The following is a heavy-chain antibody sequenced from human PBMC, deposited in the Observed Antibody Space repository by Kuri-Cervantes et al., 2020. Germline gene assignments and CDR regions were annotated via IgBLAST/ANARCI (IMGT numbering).Heavy chain of an antibody. CDR1: GYTFIGYY. CDR3: ARDPWFGELLPRN. CDR2: FDYEYGET. J-gene: IGHJ4*02. D-gene: IGHD3-10*01. V-gene: IGHV1-24*01. Sequence: ASVKEDCKASGYTFIGYYMHWVRQAPGKGLEWMGGFDYEYGETIYAQKFQGRVTMTEDKSTDTAYMELSSLRSEDTAVYYCARDPWFGELLPRNWGQGTLVTVSS.